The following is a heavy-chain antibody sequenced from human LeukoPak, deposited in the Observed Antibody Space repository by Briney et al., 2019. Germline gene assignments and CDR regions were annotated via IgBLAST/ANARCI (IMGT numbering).Heavy chain of an antibody. J-gene: IGHJ4*02. CDR3: ARVVPAADFDY. V-gene: IGHV4-31*03. D-gene: IGHD2-2*01. Sequence: KSSETLSLTCTVSGGSISSGGYYWSWIRQHPGKGLEWIGYIYYSGSTYYNPSLKSRVTISVDTSKNQFSLKLSPVTAADTAVYYCARVVPAADFDYWGQGTLVTVSS. CDR1: GGSISSGGYY. CDR2: IYYSGST.